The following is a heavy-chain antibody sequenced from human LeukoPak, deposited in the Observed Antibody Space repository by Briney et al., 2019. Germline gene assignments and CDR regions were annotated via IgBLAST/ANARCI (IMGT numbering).Heavy chain of an antibody. V-gene: IGHV4-30-2*01. CDR2: IYHSGST. D-gene: IGHD6-13*01. CDR1: GGSISSGGYS. CDR3: ARALSSWYQIDY. J-gene: IGHJ4*02. Sequence: PSETLSLTCAVSGGSISSGGYSWSWIRQPPGKGLEWIGYIYHSGSTYYNPPLKSRVTISVDRSKNQFSLKLSSVTATDTAVYYCARALSSWYQIDYWGQGTLVTVSS.